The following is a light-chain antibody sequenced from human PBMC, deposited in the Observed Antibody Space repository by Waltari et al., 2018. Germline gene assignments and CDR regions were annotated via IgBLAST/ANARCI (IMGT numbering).Light chain of an antibody. V-gene: IGLV2-14*03. CDR2: DVS. J-gene: IGLJ3*02. Sequence: QSALTQPASVSGSPGQSITISCTGTSSDVGGYEFVSWYQQHPGRAPKLMIYDVSKRPSGISNRFSGSKSGNTASLTISGLQVEDEADYYCASFRSSSTLWVFGGGTKLTVL. CDR1: SSDVGGYEF. CDR3: ASFRSSSTLWV.